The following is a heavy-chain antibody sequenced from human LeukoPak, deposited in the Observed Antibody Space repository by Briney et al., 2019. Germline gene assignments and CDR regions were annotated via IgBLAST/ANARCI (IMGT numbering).Heavy chain of an antibody. CDR2: ISGRGDIT. V-gene: IGHV3-23*01. J-gene: IGHJ3*01. D-gene: IGHD1-26*01. Sequence: GDSLRLSCAASGFTFSNYAMNWVRQAPGKGLDWVSAISGRGDITYYADSVKGRFTISRDSSKNTVYLQMNSLRVEDTAAYYCAKEVGATILARGDVWGQGTMVTVTP. CDR3: AKEVGATILARGDV. CDR1: GFTFSNYA.